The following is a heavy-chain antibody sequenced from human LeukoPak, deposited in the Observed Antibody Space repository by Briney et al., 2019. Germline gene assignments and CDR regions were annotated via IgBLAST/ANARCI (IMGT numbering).Heavy chain of an antibody. Sequence: PGGSLRLSCAASGFTFSSSVMSWVRQAPGKGLEWVSSISVDGDGTYCADSVKGRFTISRDNSKNTLYLQMNSLRAEDTAVYYCAKRLDTAMMDYWGQGTLVTVSS. CDR2: ISVDGDGT. CDR3: AKRLDTAMMDY. V-gene: IGHV3-23*01. D-gene: IGHD5-18*01. CDR1: GFTFSSSV. J-gene: IGHJ4*02.